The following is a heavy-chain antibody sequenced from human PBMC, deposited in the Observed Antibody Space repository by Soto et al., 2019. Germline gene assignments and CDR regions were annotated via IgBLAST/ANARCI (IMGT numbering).Heavy chain of an antibody. J-gene: IGHJ4*02. D-gene: IGHD3-3*02. V-gene: IGHV3-7*05. Sequence: EVQLVESGGGLVQPGGSLRLSCVASGFSFSSYWMSWVRQAPGKGLEWVANINQDGSTKYYVDSVKGRFTISRDNAKNSLYRQMNSLRAEDTAMYYCANDGDGVAVFPFDYWGQGALVTVAS. CDR3: ANDGDGVAVFPFDY. CDR1: GFSFSSYW. CDR2: INQDGSTK.